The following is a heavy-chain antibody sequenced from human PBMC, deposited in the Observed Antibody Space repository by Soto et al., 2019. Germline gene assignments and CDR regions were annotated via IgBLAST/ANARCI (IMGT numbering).Heavy chain of an antibody. CDR1: GFTFSSYA. V-gene: IGHV3-23*01. Sequence: PGGSLRLSCAASGFTFSSYAMSWVRQAPGKGLEWVSAISGSGGSTYYADSVKGRFTISRDNSKNTLYLQMNSLRAEDTAVYYCAKDAGIQPNFYDSSGCYGSWSYVYGMDVWGQGTTVTVSS. J-gene: IGHJ6*02. CDR3: AKDAGIQPNFYDSSGCYGSWSYVYGMDV. CDR2: ISGSGGST. D-gene: IGHD3-22*01.